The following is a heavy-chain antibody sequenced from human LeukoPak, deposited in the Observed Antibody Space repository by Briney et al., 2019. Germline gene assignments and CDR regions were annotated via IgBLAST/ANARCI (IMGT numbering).Heavy chain of an antibody. J-gene: IGHJ3*02. CDR1: GGSFSNYA. CDR2: FIPMFGTT. CDR3: ARVGWHDAFDI. V-gene: IGHV1-69*05. Sequence: ASVKVSCKASGGSFSNYAITWVRQAPGQGLEWMGGFIPMFGTTNYAQNFQDRVTITTDESASTAYMELSRLRSDDTAVYYCARVGWHDAFDIWGQGTMVTVSS. D-gene: IGHD5-24*01.